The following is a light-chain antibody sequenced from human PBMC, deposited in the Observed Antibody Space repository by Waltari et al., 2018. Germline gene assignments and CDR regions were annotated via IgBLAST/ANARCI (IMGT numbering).Light chain of an antibody. J-gene: IGLJ1*01. CDR2: EVT. CDR1: NSDVGNYNL. Sequence: QSGLTQPASVSGSPGQSITISCTGTNSDVGNYNLVSWYQQYPGKAPKLMVYEVTKRTSGVSDRFSGSKSGNTASLTIYGLQSEDEADYYCCSYAGLGIYVFGTGTKVTVL. CDR3: CSYAGLGIYV. V-gene: IGLV2-23*02.